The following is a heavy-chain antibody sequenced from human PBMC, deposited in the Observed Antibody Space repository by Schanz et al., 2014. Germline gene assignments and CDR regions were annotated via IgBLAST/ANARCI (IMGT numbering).Heavy chain of an antibody. Sequence: EVQLVESGGGLVQPGGSLRLSCAASGFTFSSYSMNWLRQAPGKGLEWVSYISRDGTTSYYADSVKGRFTISRDNAKNSLYLQMNSLRHDDTAFYYCARAPGANASPYYFDYWGQGSLVTVSS. D-gene: IGHD2-8*01. J-gene: IGHJ4*02. CDR3: ARAPGANASPYYFDY. CDR2: ISRDGTTS. CDR1: GFTFSSYS. V-gene: IGHV3-48*02.